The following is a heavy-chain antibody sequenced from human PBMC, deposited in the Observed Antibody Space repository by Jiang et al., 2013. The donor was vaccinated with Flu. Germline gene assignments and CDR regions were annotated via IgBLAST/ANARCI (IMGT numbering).Heavy chain of an antibody. D-gene: IGHD1/OR15-1a*01. CDR3: ARHGRTSPTGWFDP. CDR1: GGSISTSSSY. Sequence: ETLSLTCTVSGGSISTSSSYWGWIRQPPGRGLEWIGYISYSGSTYFNPSLKSRVTISVDTSKNQFSLKLPSVTAADTAVYYCARHGRTSPTGWFDPWGQGTLVTVSS. CDR2: ISYSGST. J-gene: IGHJ5*02. V-gene: IGHV4-39*01.